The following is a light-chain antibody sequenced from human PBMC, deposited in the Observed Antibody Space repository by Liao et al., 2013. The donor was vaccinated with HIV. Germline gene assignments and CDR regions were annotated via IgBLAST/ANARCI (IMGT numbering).Light chain of an antibody. CDR3: QAWDSSTAYV. V-gene: IGLV3-21*01. J-gene: IGLJ1*01. CDR1: NIGSKS. CDR2: YDG. Sequence: SYVLTQPPSVSVAPGKTASITCGGNNIGSKSVHWFQQKPGQAPVLVIYYDGDRPSGIPERFSGSNSGNTATLTISGTQAMDEADYYCQAWDSSTAYVFGTGTKVTVL.